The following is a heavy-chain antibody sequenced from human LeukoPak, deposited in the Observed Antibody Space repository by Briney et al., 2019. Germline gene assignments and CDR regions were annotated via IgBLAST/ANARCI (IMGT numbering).Heavy chain of an antibody. V-gene: IGHV3-53*01. Sequence: GGSLRLSCAVSGVTVSSTDMSWVRQAPGKGLEWVSVIFSGGGTYYTGSVKGRFTISRDNSKNTLYLQMNSLRAEDTAVYYCARDLDGPENYWGQGTLVTVSS. J-gene: IGHJ4*02. CDR2: IFSGGGT. CDR1: GVTVSSTD. D-gene: IGHD3-3*01. CDR3: ARDLDGPENY.